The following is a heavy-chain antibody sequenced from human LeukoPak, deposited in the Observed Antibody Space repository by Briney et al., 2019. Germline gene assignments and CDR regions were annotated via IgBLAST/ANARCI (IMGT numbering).Heavy chain of an antibody. CDR1: GGSISSGGYS. J-gene: IGHJ6*02. CDR2: IYHSGST. Sequence: SETLSLTCAVSGGSISSGGYSWSWIRQPPGKGLEWTGYIYHSGSTYYNPSLKSRVTISVDRSKNQFSLKLSSVTAADTAVYYCARASSSWSDYYYGMDVWGQGTTVTVSS. V-gene: IGHV4-30-2*01. D-gene: IGHD6-13*01. CDR3: ARASSSWSDYYYGMDV.